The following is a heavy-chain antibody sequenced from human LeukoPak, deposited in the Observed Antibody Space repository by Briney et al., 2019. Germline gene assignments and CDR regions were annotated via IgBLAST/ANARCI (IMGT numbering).Heavy chain of an antibody. V-gene: IGHV4-39*02. D-gene: IGHD5-18*01. CDR2: IFSNGGT. Sequence: SETLSLTCTVSGASISSGPYFWGWIRQPPAKGLEWIGGIFSNGGTYYNPSLKSRILIAGDSSKNHVFLNLPSVTATDTAVYYCARSFDSAMAPYDKWGQGTLVTVSS. J-gene: IGHJ4*02. CDR1: GASISSGPYF. CDR3: ARSFDSAMAPYDK.